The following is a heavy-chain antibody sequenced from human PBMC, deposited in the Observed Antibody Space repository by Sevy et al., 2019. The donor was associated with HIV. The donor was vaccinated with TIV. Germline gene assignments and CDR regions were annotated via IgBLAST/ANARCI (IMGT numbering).Heavy chain of an antibody. CDR3: ARWGGTRVTMMVVVTTGYFVN. CDR1: GGSFSNDD. V-gene: IGHV4-34*01. D-gene: IGHD3-22*01. CDR2: INHSGST. J-gene: IGHJ4*02. Sequence: SETLSRTCAVYGGSFSNDDWSWIRQPPGKGLEWIGEINHSGSTNYNPSLKSRVTISIDTSKNQFSLKLTSVTAADTAVYYCARWGGTRVTMMVVVTTGYFVNWGQGALVTVSS.